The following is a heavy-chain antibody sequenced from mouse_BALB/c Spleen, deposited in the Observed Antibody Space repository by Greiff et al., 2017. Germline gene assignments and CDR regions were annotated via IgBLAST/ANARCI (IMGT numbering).Heavy chain of an antibody. Sequence: EVQLVESGPELVKPGASVKMSCKASGYTFTSYVMHWVKQKPGQGLEWIGYINPYNDGTKYNEKFKGKATLTSDKSSSTAYMQLSSLTSDDSAVYFCALIYYGNPRFAYWGQGTLVTVSA. CDR2: INPYNDGT. CDR1: GYTFTSYV. CDR3: ALIYYGNPRFAY. J-gene: IGHJ3*01. V-gene: IGHV1-14*01. D-gene: IGHD2-1*01.